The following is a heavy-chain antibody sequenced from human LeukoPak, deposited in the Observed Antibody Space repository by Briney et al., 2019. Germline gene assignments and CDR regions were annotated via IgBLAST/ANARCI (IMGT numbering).Heavy chain of an antibody. Sequence: GASVKVSCKASGYTFTAYYMHWVRQAPGQGLEWMGWIDSKNGDTKYAQKFQSRLTITRDTSIGIAYMELRSLISDDTAVYYCARLSGYSYGYSNCWGQGTLVTVSS. D-gene: IGHD5-18*01. CDR3: ARLSGYSYGYSNC. CDR1: GYTFTAYY. V-gene: IGHV1-2*02. J-gene: IGHJ4*02. CDR2: IDSKNGDT.